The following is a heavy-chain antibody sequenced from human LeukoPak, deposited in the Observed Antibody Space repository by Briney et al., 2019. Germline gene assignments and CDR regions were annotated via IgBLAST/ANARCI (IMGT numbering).Heavy chain of an antibody. CDR3: ARIIGDPDY. D-gene: IGHD3-10*01. CDR1: GFTFSSYG. J-gene: IGHJ4*02. CDR2: IWYDGSNK. Sequence: PGGSLRLSCAASGFTFSSYGMHWVRQAPGKGLEWVAVIWYDGSNKYYADSVKGRFTISRDNAKNSLYLQMNSLRAEDTVVYYCARIIGDPDYWGQGTLVTVSS. V-gene: IGHV3-33*01.